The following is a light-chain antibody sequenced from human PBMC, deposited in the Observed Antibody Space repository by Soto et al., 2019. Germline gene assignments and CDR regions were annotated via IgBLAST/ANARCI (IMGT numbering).Light chain of an antibody. CDR3: QQHNNWPLT. CDR2: RVS. Sequence: EIVMTQSPDTLSVSPGERATLSCRASQSADSNLAWYQQKPGQAPRLVIYRVSTRATGIPARFSGSGSGTEFTLTISSLKSEDAAVYYCQQHNNWPLTFGGGTKVEI. J-gene: IGKJ4*01. V-gene: IGKV3D-15*01. CDR1: QSADSN.